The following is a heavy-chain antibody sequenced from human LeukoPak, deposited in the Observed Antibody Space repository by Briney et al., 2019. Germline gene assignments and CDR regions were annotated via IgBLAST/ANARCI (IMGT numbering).Heavy chain of an antibody. D-gene: IGHD5-12*01. CDR3: ARDREATMNCFDY. CDR1: GFTFSSYW. J-gene: IGHJ4*02. CDR2: IKQDGSEK. V-gene: IGHV3-7*01. Sequence: HPGGSLRLSCAASGFTFSSYWMSWVRQAPGKGLEWVANIKQDGSEKYVDSVKGRFTISRDNAKNSLYLQMNSLRAEDTAVYYCARDREATMNCFDYWGQGTLVTVSS.